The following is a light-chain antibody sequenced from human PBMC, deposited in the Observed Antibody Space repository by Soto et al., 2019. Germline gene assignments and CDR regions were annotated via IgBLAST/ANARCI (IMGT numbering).Light chain of an antibody. CDR2: GAS. J-gene: IGKJ1*01. CDR3: QQYNNWPWT. Sequence: EIVMTQSPATLSVSPGGRATLYCRASQSISATLAWYQQKPGQAPRLLIHGASTRATGFPARFSGSGSGTDFTLTISSLQSEDFAVYYCQQYNNWPWTFGQGTKVDIK. V-gene: IGKV3-15*01. CDR1: QSISAT.